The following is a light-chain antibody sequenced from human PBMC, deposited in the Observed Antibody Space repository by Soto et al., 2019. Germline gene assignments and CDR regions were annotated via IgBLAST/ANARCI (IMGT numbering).Light chain of an antibody. Sequence: DIQMTQSPSSLSASVGNRVTITCRASQSISTYLNWYQKKPGKAPNLLIYDASRWQSGVPSRFSGSGGGTDFTLSISSVQPEDFATYFCQQSYMDPITFGQGTQLE. J-gene: IGKJ5*01. V-gene: IGKV1-39*01. CDR2: DAS. CDR3: QQSYMDPIT. CDR1: QSISTY.